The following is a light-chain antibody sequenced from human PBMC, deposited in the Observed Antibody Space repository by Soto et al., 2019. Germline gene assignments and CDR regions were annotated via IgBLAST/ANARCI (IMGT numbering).Light chain of an antibody. CDR1: QDIKNY. Sequence: IQMTQSPSSLSASVGDRITITCQASQDIKNYVIWYQHKPGKAPKLLIYDAASLGTGVSSRFSGSGSGPHFTLAISSLQPEDIATYYCQQFDSVPCTFGQGTKLEIK. J-gene: IGKJ2*02. V-gene: IGKV1-33*01. CDR2: DAA. CDR3: QQFDSVPCT.